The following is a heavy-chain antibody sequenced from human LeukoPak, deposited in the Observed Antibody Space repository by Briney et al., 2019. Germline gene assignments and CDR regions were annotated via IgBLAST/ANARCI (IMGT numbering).Heavy chain of an antibody. CDR3: ARDNSESGGVIAYFFDY. CDR1: GFTFSSHA. J-gene: IGHJ4*02. CDR2: ISHDGSNK. D-gene: IGHD3-16*02. Sequence: GGFLRLSCAASGFTFSSHAMHWVRQAPGKGLEWVAIISHDGSNKYYADSVKGRFTISRDNSENTLYLQMNSLRAEDTALYYCARDNSESGGVIAYFFDYWGQGTLVTVSS. V-gene: IGHV3-30-3*01.